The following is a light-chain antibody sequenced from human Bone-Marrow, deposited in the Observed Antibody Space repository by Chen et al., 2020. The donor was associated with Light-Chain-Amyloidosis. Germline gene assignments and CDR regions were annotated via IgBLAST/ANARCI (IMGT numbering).Light chain of an antibody. CDR1: SGSIATNY. CDR3: QYYQGSSQGV. J-gene: IGLJ3*02. CDR2: EDD. V-gene: IGLV6-57*01. Sequence: NFMLTQPHSVSESPGKTVIISCTRSSGSIATNYVQWYQQRPGSSPTTVIYEDDQRPSGVPERFSGSIDRSSSSASLTISGLKTEDEADHYCQYYQGSSQGVFGGGTKLTVL.